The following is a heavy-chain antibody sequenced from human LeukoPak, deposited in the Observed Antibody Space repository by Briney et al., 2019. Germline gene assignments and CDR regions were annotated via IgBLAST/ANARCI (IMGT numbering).Heavy chain of an antibody. J-gene: IGHJ4*02. CDR1: GLTSSNAC. Sequence: RGSLRPSCAASGLTSSNACMNCVRHAPGKGLEWVARVQSKTDGETTDYAAPVKDRFTISRDDSKNTLYLQMNSLKTEDTAVYYCTTPLTTYYYDSGEDYWGQGTLVTVSS. CDR2: VQSKTDGETT. V-gene: IGHV3-15*07. CDR3: TTPLTTYYYDSGEDY. D-gene: IGHD3-22*01.